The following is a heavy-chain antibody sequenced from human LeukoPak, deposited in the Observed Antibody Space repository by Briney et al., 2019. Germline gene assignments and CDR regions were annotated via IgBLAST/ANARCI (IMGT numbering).Heavy chain of an antibody. Sequence: GGSLRLSCAASGFTFSSYGMHWVRQAPGKGLEWVAVISYDGSNKYYADSVKGRFTISRDNSKNTLYLQMNSLRAEDTAVYYCAKDSAYSSGWFDYWGQGTLVTVSS. J-gene: IGHJ4*02. CDR2: ISYDGSNK. CDR3: AKDSAYSSGWFDY. D-gene: IGHD6-19*01. CDR1: GFTFSSYG. V-gene: IGHV3-30*18.